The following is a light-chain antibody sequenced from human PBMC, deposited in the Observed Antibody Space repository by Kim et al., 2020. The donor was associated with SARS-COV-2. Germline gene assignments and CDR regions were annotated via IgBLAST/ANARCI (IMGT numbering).Light chain of an antibody. Sequence: QSALTQPRSVSGSPGQSVTISCAGTSNDVGGYNFVSWYQQHPGKAPKLIIFDVTKRPSGVPDRFSGSKSGNTAYLGISGLQAYDEADYFCCSYAGDYNLIFGGGTQLTVL. J-gene: IGLJ2*01. CDR3: CSYAGDYNLI. CDR1: SNDVGGYNF. CDR2: DVT. V-gene: IGLV2-11*01.